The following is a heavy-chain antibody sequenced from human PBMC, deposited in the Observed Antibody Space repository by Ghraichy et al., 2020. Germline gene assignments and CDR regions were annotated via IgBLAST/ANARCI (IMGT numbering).Heavy chain of an antibody. CDR1: GFPFSSNW. Sequence: GESLNISCAASGFPFSSNWMHWVRQAPGKGLAWVSRIKSDGSSTNYADSVKGRFTISRDNAKNTLYLQMNSLRDEDTAVYYCASVAYCGGDCYSEFWGQGTLVTVSS. CDR2: IKSDGSST. D-gene: IGHD2-21*02. V-gene: IGHV3-74*01. CDR3: ASVAYCGGDCYSEF. J-gene: IGHJ4*02.